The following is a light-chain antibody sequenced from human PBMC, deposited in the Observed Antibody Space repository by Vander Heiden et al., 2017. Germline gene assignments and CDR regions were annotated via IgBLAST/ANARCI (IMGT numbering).Light chain of an antibody. Sequence: QSALTQPASLSGSPGQSITISCTGTSSDVGAFNFVSWHQQHPGKAPKLMIYDVSDRPSGVSNRFSGSKSGNTASLTISGLQAEDEADYYCSSYASSITLVFGGGTKLTVL. V-gene: IGLV2-14*03. CDR1: SSDVGAFNF. CDR3: SSYASSITLV. J-gene: IGLJ3*02. CDR2: DVS.